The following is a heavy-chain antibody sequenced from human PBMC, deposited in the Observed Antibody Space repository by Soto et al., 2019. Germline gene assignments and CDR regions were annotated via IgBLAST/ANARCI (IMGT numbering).Heavy chain of an antibody. CDR2: ISYDGSNK. J-gene: IGHJ6*02. CDR1: GFTFSSYG. V-gene: IGHV3-30*18. D-gene: IGHD5-18*01. Sequence: GGSLRLSCAASGFTFSSYGMHWVRQAPGKGLEWVAVISYDGSNKYYADSVKGRFTISRDNSKNTLYLQMNSLRAEDTAVYYCAKGPPSPTWIQLWGGFYYYYGMDVWGQGTTVTVSS. CDR3: AKGPPSPTWIQLWGGFYYYYGMDV.